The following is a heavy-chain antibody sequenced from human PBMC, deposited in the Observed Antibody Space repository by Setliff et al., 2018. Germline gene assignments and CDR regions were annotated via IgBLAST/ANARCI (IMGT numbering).Heavy chain of an antibody. CDR2: IRSKADSYAT. Sequence: GGSLRLSCAASGFTFSGSAVYWVRQASGRGLEWVGRIRSKADSYATAYAASVKARFTISRDDSKNTAFLQVNSLKTEDTAVYYCVKTHWDTWIRGAFDIWGQGTMVTVSS. CDR3: VKTHWDTWIRGAFDI. CDR1: GFTFSGSA. D-gene: IGHD3-10*01. J-gene: IGHJ3*02. V-gene: IGHV3-73*01.